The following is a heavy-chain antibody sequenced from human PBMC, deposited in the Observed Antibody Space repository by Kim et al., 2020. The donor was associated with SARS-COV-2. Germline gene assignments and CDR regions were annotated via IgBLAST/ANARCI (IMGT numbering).Heavy chain of an antibody. CDR3: ARDGGGIRYFDWLYYYYYGMDV. Sequence: GGSLRLSCAASGFTFSSYSMNWVRQAPGKGLEWVSYISSSSSTIYYADSVKGRFTISRDNAKNSLYLQMNSLRAEDTAVYYCARDGGGIRYFDWLYYYYYGMDVWGQGTTVTVSS. J-gene: IGHJ6*02. CDR1: GFTFSSYS. V-gene: IGHV3-48*04. D-gene: IGHD3-9*01. CDR2: ISSSSSTI.